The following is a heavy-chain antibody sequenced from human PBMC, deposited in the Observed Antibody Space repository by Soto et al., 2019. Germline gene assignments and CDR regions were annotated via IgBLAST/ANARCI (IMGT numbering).Heavy chain of an antibody. V-gene: IGHV3-23*01. CDR3: AKDPRLELRGVDS. CDR1: GSTVRTYA. D-gene: IGHD1-7*01. J-gene: IGHJ4*02. Sequence: EAQLLQSGGGLVQPGGSLRLSCAASGSTVRTYAMTWVRQAPGKGLEWVSTISANGAATYYADSVRGRFTISRDNSKDTLYLQMDGLRADDTAAYYCAKDPRLELRGVDSWGQGTLVTVSS. CDR2: ISANGAAT.